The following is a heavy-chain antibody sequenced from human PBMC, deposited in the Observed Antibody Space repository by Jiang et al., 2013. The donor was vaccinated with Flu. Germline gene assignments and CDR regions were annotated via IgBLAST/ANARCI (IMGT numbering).Heavy chain of an antibody. CDR3: AHRVGATPFDY. Sequence: VALLKPSETLSLTCEVSGGPFTDYSWTWVRQTVGKGLEWIGEINDSGTLNYEPSLQSRVTISIDTSKNQFSLRLSSVTAADTAVYYCAHRVGATPFDYWGQGTLGHRLL. J-gene: IGHJ4*02. D-gene: IGHD1-26*01. CDR1: GGPFTDYS. V-gene: IGHV4-34*01. CDR2: INDSGTL.